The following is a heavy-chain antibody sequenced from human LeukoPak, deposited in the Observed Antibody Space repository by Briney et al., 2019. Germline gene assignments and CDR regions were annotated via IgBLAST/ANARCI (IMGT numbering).Heavy chain of an antibody. J-gene: IGHJ6*03. Sequence: PGGSLRLSRAASGFTFGDYAMSWVRQAPGKGLEWVGFIRTEAYDGATDYGASVKGRFTISRDDSKNIAYLQMNSLNTEDTAVYYCTRTFGYYYFYMDVWGKGTTVIVSS. CDR1: GFTFGDYA. CDR2: IRTEAYDGAT. D-gene: IGHD3-16*01. CDR3: TRTFGYYYFYMDV. V-gene: IGHV3-49*04.